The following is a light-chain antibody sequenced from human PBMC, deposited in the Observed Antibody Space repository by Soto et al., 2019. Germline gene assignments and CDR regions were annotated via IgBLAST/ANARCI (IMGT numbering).Light chain of an antibody. CDR2: KAS. J-gene: IGKJ2*01. V-gene: IGKV1-5*03. Sequence: DIQMTQSPSTLSASVGDRVTITCRASQSISNWLDWYQQKPGKAPKLLIYKASTLQSGVPSRFNGSGSGADVTLTISILQPDDFGTYYGQQDTTYYTFGQGTKLNIK. CDR1: QSISNW. CDR3: QQDTTYYT.